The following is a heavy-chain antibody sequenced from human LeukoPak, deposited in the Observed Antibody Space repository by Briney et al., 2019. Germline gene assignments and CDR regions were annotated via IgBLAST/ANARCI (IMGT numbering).Heavy chain of an antibody. J-gene: IGHJ3*02. Sequence: GGSLRLSCAGSGFTFSDYWMHWVRQAPGKGLEWVANIKQDGSEKFYVDSVKGRFTISRDNAKNSLYLQMNSLRAEDTAVYYCARLWELYDAFDIWGQGTMVTVSS. D-gene: IGHD1-26*01. V-gene: IGHV3-7*01. CDR3: ARLWELYDAFDI. CDR2: IKQDGSEK. CDR1: GFTFSDYW.